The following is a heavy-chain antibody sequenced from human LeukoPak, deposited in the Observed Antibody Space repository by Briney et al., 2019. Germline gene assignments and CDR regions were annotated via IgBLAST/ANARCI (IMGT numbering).Heavy chain of an antibody. D-gene: IGHD2-2*01. V-gene: IGHV3-30*18. Sequence: GSLRLSCAASGFTFSNYGMLWVRQAPGKGLDWVAVVSYDGSDKHYADSVKGRFTISRDNSKNTLYLQLNSLRGDDTAVYYCANRFCTSSGCGVAYWGQGTLVTVSS. CDR2: VSYDGSDK. J-gene: IGHJ4*02. CDR1: GFTFSNYG. CDR3: ANRFCTSSGCGVAY.